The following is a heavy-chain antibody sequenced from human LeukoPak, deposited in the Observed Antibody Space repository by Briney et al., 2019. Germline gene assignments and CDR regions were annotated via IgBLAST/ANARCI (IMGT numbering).Heavy chain of an antibody. CDR1: GITLSNYG. J-gene: IGHJ4*02. D-gene: IGHD3-22*01. V-gene: IGHV3-23*01. CDR3: AKRGVVIRVILVGFHKEAYYFDS. Sequence: GGSLRLSCAVSGITLSNYGMTWVRQAPGKGREGVAGLSGRGGSTNYADSVKGRFTISRDNAKNTLYLQMNSLRAGDTAVYFCAKRGVVIRVILVGFHKEAYYFDSWGQGVLVTVSS. CDR2: LSGRGGST.